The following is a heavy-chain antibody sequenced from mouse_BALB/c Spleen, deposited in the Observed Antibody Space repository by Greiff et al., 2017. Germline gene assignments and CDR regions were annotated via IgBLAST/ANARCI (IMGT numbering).Heavy chain of an antibody. CDR1: GFTFSSFG. J-gene: IGHJ4*01. Sequence: EVHLVESGGGLVQPGGSRKLSCAASGFTFSSFGMHWVRQAPEKGLEWVAYISSGSSTIYYADTVKGRFTISRDNPKNTLFLQMTSLRSEDTAMYYCARGYYGSSYGGAMDYWGQGTSVTVSS. CDR2: ISSGSSTI. D-gene: IGHD1-1*01. CDR3: ARGYYGSSYGGAMDY. V-gene: IGHV5-17*02.